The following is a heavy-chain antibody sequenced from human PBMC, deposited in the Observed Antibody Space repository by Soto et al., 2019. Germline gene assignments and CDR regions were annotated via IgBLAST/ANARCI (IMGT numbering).Heavy chain of an antibody. CDR3: ARDHREDYGPSGYYYYGMDV. V-gene: IGHV4-38-2*02. J-gene: IGHJ6*02. CDR1: GYSISGGYY. CDR2: IYHSGST. Sequence: PSETLSLTCAVSGYSISGGYYWGWIWQPPGKGLEWIGGIYHSGSTYYDPSLNRRVPISVDTSKNQFSLTLSSVTAADTAVYYCARDHREDYGPSGYYYYGMDVWGQGTTVTVSS. D-gene: IGHD4-17*01.